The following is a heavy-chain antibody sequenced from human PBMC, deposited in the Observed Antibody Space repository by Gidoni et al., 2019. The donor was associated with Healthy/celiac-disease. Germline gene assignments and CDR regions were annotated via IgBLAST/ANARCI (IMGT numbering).Heavy chain of an antibody. D-gene: IGHD3-3*01. CDR1: GFTFSSYW. CDR3: ARDRDFWSGYSYDY. J-gene: IGHJ4*02. Sequence: EVQLVESGGGLVQPGGSLRLSCAASGFTFSSYWMSWVRQAPGKGLEWVANIKQEGSEKYYVDSVKGRFTISRDNAKNSLYLQMNSLRAEDTAVYYCARDRDFWSGYSYDYWGQGTLVTVSS. V-gene: IGHV3-7*03. CDR2: IKQEGSEK.